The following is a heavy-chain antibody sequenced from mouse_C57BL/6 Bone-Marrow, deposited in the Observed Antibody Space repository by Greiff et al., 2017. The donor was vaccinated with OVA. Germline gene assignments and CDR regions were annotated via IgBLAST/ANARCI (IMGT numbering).Heavy chain of an antibody. CDR1: GYTFTSYW. V-gene: IGHV1-7*01. CDR3: ARGYPRAVVF. J-gene: IGHJ4*01. Sequence: QVQLQQSGAELAKPGASVKLSCKASGYTFTSYWMHWVKQRPGQGLEWIGYINPSSGYTKYNQKFKDKATLTADKSSSTAYMQLRSLAYEGSAVYYYARGYPRAVVFWCPGTSVTVSS. CDR2: INPSSGYT.